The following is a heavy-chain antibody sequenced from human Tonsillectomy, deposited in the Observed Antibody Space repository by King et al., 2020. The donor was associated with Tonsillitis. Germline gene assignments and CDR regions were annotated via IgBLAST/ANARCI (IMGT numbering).Heavy chain of an antibody. D-gene: IGHD3-9*01. J-gene: IGHJ4*02. Sequence: VQLVESGGGLVQPGGSLRLSCAASGFTFSSYAMSWVRQAPGKGLEWVSVIYSGGSSTYYADSEKGRLTISRDNSKNTLYLQMNSLRAEDTAVYYCAKGGDDILTGYYPDYWGQGTLVTVSS. V-gene: IGHV3-23*03. CDR1: GFTFSSYA. CDR2: IYSGGSST. CDR3: AKGGDDILTGYYPDY.